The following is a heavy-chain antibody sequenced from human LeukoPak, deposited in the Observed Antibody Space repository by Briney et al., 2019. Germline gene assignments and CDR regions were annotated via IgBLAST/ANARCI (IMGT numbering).Heavy chain of an antibody. V-gene: IGHV4/OR15-8*01. CDR1: GGSMSDSIT. D-gene: IGHD6-25*01. Sequence: SQTLSLTCSVSGGSMSDSITWGWVRQPPGKGLEWLANIHDDGRTAPNPSLRSRLTISQDRSKNQFFLKVRSVTAADTAFYYCAKVLTAAGLDLWGQGILVTVSS. J-gene: IGHJ5*02. CDR3: AKVLTAAGLDL. CDR2: IHDDGRT.